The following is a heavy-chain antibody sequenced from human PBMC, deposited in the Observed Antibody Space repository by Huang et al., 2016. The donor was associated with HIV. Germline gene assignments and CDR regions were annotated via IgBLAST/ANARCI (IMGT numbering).Heavy chain of an antibody. CDR2: IKGSEK. Sequence: EVQLVDSGGGLVQPGGSLRLSCAASGFTFSSYWMNWVRQAPGKGLEWVANIKGSEKYYVDSVKGRFTISGDNAKNSLFLQMNSLGAEDTAVYYCARTYDYNDPGAFDIWGQGTMVTVSS. CDR3: ARTYDYNDPGAFDI. CDR1: GFTFSSYW. V-gene: IGHV3-7*01. J-gene: IGHJ3*02. D-gene: IGHD4-4*01.